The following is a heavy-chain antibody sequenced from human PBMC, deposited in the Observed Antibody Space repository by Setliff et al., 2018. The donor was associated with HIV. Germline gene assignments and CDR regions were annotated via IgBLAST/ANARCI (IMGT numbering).Heavy chain of an antibody. CDR3: ARDIGDTATPDY. V-gene: IGHV1-2*02. D-gene: IGHD5-18*01. J-gene: IGHJ4*02. CDR2: INPKSGDT. Sequence: ASVKVSCKASGYTFTGYYIHWVRQAPGQGLEWMGWINPKSGDTNYVQKFQGRVTMTRDTSISTAYMELTRLRSDDMAVYYCARDIGDTATPDYWGQGTLVTVSS. CDR1: GYTFTGYY.